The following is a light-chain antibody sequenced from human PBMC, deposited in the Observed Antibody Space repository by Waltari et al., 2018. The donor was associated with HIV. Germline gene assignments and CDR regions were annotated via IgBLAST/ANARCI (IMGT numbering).Light chain of an antibody. CDR2: GAS. J-gene: IGKJ2*01. CDR3: QRYGSSYT. V-gene: IGKV3-20*01. CDR1: QSVTSSY. Sequence: EIVLTQSPGTLSLSPGERATLSCRPSQSVTSSYLAWYQQKPGQAPRLLSYGASSRATGIPDRFSGSGSGTDFTLTISRLEPEDFAVYYCQRYGSSYTFGQGTKLEIK.